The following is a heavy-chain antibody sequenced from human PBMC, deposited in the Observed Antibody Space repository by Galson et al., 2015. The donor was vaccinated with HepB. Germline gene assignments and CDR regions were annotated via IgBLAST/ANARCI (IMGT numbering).Heavy chain of an antibody. D-gene: IGHD3-22*01. CDR2: ITSSSATK. CDR1: GITISSYS. Sequence: SLRLSCAASGITISSYSMNWVRQAPGKGLEWVSYITSSSATKFYADSVKGRFTISRDNARGSVYLQMNSLRDGDTAVYYCAKDLGWYYDSSGYVSENYFDYWGQGTLVTVSS. V-gene: IGHV3-48*02. CDR3: AKDLGWYYDSSGYVSENYFDY. J-gene: IGHJ4*02.